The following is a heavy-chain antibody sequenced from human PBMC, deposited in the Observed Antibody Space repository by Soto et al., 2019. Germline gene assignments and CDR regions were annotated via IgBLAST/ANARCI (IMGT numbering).Heavy chain of an antibody. CDR3: ARDVRGTMVPGSSFDP. V-gene: IGHV1-69*01. J-gene: IGHJ5*02. CDR2: VIPIFGTA. Sequence: QVQLVQSGAEVKKPGSSVKVSCKASGGTFSSYAISWVRQAPGQGLEWMGGVIPIFGTANYAQKFQGRVTITADESTSTAYMELSSLRSEDTAVYYCARDVRGTMVPGSSFDPWGQGTLVTVSS. D-gene: IGHD3-10*01. CDR1: GGTFSSYA.